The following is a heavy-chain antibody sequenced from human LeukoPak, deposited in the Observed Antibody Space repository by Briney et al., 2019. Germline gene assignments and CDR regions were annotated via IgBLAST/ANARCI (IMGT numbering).Heavy chain of an antibody. J-gene: IGHJ4*02. CDR1: GFTVNNNY. CDR3: ARELGD. V-gene: IGHV3-53*01. CDR2: IYGAGAGIT. Sequence: GGSLRLSCATSGFTVNNNYMSWVREAPGKGLEWVSVIYGAGAGITYYIDSVKGRFTISRDNSRNTVYLQMNSLRAEDTAVYYCARELGDWGQGTLVTVSS.